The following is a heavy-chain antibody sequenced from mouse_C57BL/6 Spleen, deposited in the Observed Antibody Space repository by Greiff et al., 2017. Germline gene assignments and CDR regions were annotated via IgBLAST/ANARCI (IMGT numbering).Heavy chain of an antibody. D-gene: IGHD3-2*02. Sequence: VKVEESGPGLVQPSQSLSIPCTVSGFSLTSYGVHWVRQSPGKGLEWLGVIWSGGSTDYNAAFISRLSISKDNSKSQVFFKMNSLQADDTAIYYCASTAQATLAMDYWGQGTSVTVSS. J-gene: IGHJ4*01. V-gene: IGHV2-2*01. CDR3: ASTAQATLAMDY. CDR2: IWSGGST. CDR1: GFSLTSYG.